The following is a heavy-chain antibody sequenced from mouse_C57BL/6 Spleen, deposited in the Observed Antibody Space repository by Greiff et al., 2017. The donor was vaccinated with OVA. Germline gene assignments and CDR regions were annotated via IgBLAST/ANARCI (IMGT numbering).Heavy chain of an antibody. J-gene: IGHJ2*01. D-gene: IGHD4-1*01. Sequence: VQVVESGAELVKPGASVKISCKASGYAFSSYWMNWVKQRPGKGLEWIGQIYPGDGDTNYNGKFKGKATLTADKSSSTAYMQLSSLTSEDSAVYFCAREGTGYYFDYWGQGTTLTVSS. CDR1: GYAFSSYW. CDR3: AREGTGYYFDY. V-gene: IGHV1-80*01. CDR2: IYPGDGDT.